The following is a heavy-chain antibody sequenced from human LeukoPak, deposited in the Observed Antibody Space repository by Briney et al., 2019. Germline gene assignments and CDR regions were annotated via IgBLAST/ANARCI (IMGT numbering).Heavy chain of an antibody. Sequence: GASLKISCKGSGYSFTSYWIGWVRQIPGKGLERMGINYPGDSDTRYNPSFQGQVTISADKSISTAYLQWSSLKASDTARYYCARHIRDGYNLDYWGQGTLVTVSS. CDR1: GYSFTSYW. J-gene: IGHJ4*02. D-gene: IGHD5-24*01. V-gene: IGHV5-51*01. CDR2: NYPGDSDT. CDR3: ARHIRDGYNLDY.